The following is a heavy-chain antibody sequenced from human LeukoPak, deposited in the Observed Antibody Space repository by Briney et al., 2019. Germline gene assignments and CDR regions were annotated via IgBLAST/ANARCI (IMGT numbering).Heavy chain of an antibody. V-gene: IGHV3-30-3*01. CDR2: ISYDGSNK. Sequence: PGGSLRLSCAASGLIFSNYTMHWVRQAPGKGLEWVAVISYDGSNKYYAGSVKGRFTVSRDNSKTTLYLQMDSLRAEDTAVYYCARPRGSRWSIPFDNWGQGTLVTVSS. CDR3: ARPRGSRWSIPFDN. CDR1: GLIFSNYT. D-gene: IGHD6-13*01. J-gene: IGHJ4*02.